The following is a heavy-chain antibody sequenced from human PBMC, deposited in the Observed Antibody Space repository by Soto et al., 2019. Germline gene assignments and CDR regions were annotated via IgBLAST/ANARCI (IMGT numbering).Heavy chain of an antibody. CDR2: IYYSGST. J-gene: IGHJ6*02. V-gene: IGHV4-59*01. CDR3: ARGSDIVLMVSKREHDYYYYGMDV. D-gene: IGHD2-8*01. CDR1: GGSISSYY. Sequence: SETLSLTCTVSGGSISSYYWSWIRQPPGKGLEWIGYIYYSGSTNYNPSLKSRVTISVDTSKNQFSLKLSSVTAAETAVYYCARGSDIVLMVSKREHDYYYYGMDVWGQGTTVTVSS.